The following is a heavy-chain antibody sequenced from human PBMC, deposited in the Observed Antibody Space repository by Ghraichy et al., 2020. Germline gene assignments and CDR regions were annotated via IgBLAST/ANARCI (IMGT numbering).Heavy chain of an antibody. CDR2: INHSGST. Sequence: SETLSLTCAVYGGSFSGYYWSWIRQPPGKGLEWIGEINHSGSTNYNPSLKSRVTISVDTSKNQFSLKLSSVTAADTAVYYCARYLADYGDTSPDAFDIWGQGTMVTVSS. D-gene: IGHD4-17*01. V-gene: IGHV4-34*01. J-gene: IGHJ3*02. CDR3: ARYLADYGDTSPDAFDI. CDR1: GGSFSGYY.